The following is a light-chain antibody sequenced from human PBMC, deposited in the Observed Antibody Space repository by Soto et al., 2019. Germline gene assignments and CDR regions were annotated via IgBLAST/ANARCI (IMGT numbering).Light chain of an antibody. CDR3: QSSDSSLSGWV. CDR1: SSNIGTGYV. V-gene: IGLV1-40*01. CDR2: GNS. J-gene: IGLJ3*02. Sequence: QSVLTQPPSVSGAPGQRITISCPVSSSNIGTGYVVHWYQQLPGTAPKLLIYGNSNRPSGVPDRFSGSKSGTSASLAITGLQAEDDGDYYCQSSDSSLSGWVFGGGTKLTVL.